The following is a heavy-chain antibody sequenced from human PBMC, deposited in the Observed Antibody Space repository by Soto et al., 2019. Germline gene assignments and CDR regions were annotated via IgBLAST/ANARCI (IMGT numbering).Heavy chain of an antibody. Sequence: GGSLRLSCAVSGFTFSSYDMTWVRQAPGKGLEWVSVISGNGDITHYADSVKGRFTISRDNSKNTLYLQMDSLRAEDTAVYYCAKSRYYFSGSYYYFEYWGQGTLVTVSS. CDR3: AKSRYYFSGSYYYFEY. CDR1: GFTFSSYD. V-gene: IGHV3-23*01. D-gene: IGHD3-10*01. J-gene: IGHJ4*02. CDR2: ISGNGDIT.